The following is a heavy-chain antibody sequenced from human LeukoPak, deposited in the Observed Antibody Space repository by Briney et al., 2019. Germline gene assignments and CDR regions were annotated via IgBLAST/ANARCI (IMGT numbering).Heavy chain of an antibody. CDR3: ARDGYYYDSSGYYCDY. CDR1: GFTFSSYG. D-gene: IGHD3-22*01. CDR2: IWYDESNK. J-gene: IGHJ4*02. Sequence: TGGSLRLSCAASGFTFSSYGMHWVRQAPGKGLEWVAVIWYDESNKYYADSVKGRFTISRDNSKNTLYLQMNSLRAEDTAVYYCARDGYYYDSSGYYCDYWGQGTLVTVSS. V-gene: IGHV3-33*01.